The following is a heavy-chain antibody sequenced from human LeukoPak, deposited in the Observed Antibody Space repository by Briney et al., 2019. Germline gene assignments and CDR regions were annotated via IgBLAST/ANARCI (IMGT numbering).Heavy chain of an antibody. D-gene: IGHD6-6*01. J-gene: IGHJ6*02. CDR2: IYHSGST. V-gene: IGHV4-30-2*01. CDR1: GGSISSGGYS. CDR3: AREIAARSYYYYGMDV. Sequence: SETLSLTCAVSGGSISSGGYSWSWIRQPPGKGLEWIGYIYHSGSTYYNPSLKSRVTISVDRSKNQFSLKLSSVTAADTAVYYCAREIAARSYYYYGMDVRGQGTTVTVSS.